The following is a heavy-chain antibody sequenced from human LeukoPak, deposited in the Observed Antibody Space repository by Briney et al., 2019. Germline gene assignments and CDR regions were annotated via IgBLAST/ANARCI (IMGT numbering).Heavy chain of an antibody. J-gene: IGHJ4*02. D-gene: IGHD1-26*01. Sequence: GGSLRLSCAASGFTFSSYSMNWVRQAPGEGLEWVSYITSSSSTIYYADSVKGRFTISRDNAKNSLYLQMNSLRAEDTAVYYCARAGDLFDYWGQGTLVTVSS. CDR3: ARAGDLFDY. CDR1: GFTFSSYS. CDR2: ITSSSSTI. V-gene: IGHV3-48*04.